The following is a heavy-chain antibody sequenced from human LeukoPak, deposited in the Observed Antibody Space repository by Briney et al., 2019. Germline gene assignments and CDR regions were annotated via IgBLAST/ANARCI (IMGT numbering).Heavy chain of an antibody. Sequence: GGSLRRSCAASGFTFSGSTMHWVRQASGKGLELVGRIRSKINSYATAYAASVKGRFTISRDDSKSTAYLQMNSLKTEDTAVCYCTSQGVSGGSLFDLWGRGTLVTVSS. D-gene: IGHD2-15*01. CDR1: GFTFSGST. V-gene: IGHV3-73*01. CDR2: IRSKINSYAT. CDR3: TSQGVSGGSLFDL. J-gene: IGHJ2*01.